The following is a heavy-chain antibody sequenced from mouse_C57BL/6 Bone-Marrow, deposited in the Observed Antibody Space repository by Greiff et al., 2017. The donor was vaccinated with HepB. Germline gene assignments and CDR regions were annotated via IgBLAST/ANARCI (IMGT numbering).Heavy chain of an antibody. CDR1: GYSITSGYY. J-gene: IGHJ2*01. D-gene: IGHD1-1*01. CDR3: AREDYASYFDY. V-gene: IGHV3-1*01. Sequence: EVQLQQSGPGMVKPSQSLSLTCTVTGYSITSGYYWHWIRHFPGNKLEWMGYISYSGSTNYNPSLKSRISITHDTSKNHFFLKLNSVTTQDTATYYCAREDYASYFDYWGQGTTLTVSS. CDR2: ISYSGST.